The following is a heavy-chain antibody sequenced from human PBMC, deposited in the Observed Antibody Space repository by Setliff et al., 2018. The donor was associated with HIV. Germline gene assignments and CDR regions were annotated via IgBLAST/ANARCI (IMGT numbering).Heavy chain of an antibody. D-gene: IGHD3-22*01. CDR1: GGTFSSYA. CDR2: IIPILGIA. CDR3: ARGGGYYAPLVY. Sequence: SVKVSCKASGGTFSSYAISWVRQAPGQGLEWMGGIIPILGIANYAQKFQGRVTITADESTSTAYMELSSLRSEDTAVYYCARGGGYYAPLVYWGQGTLVTVSS. V-gene: IGHV1-69*10. J-gene: IGHJ4*02.